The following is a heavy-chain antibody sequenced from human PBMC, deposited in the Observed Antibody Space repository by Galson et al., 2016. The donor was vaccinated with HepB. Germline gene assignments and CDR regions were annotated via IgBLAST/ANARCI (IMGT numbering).Heavy chain of an antibody. Sequence: SLRLSCAASGITFNVYAMHWVRQAPGKGLEWVAVISYDGDRKYYADSVKGRFTISRDDSTKTLYLQMNSLGPDDTAMYYCAKDSGGDPYDSWNYPGFSGVFWGQGTLVTVSS. J-gene: IGHJ4*02. V-gene: IGHV3-30*18. CDR3: AKDSGGDPYDSWNYPGFSGVF. D-gene: IGHD3-3*01. CDR1: GITFNVYA. CDR2: ISYDGDRK.